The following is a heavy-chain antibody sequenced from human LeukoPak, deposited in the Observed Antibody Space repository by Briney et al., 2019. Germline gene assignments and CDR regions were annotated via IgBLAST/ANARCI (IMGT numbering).Heavy chain of an antibody. CDR2: IRSKAYGGTT. D-gene: IGHD3-9*01. J-gene: IGHJ3*02. Sequence: GGSLRLSCTASGFTFGDYAMRWVRQAPGKGLEWVGFIRSKAYGGTTEYAASVKGRFTISRDDSKSIAYLQMNSLKTEDTAVYYCTRDPTYYDILTPVDSRRDAFDIWGQRTMVTVSS. CDR3: TRDPTYYDILTPVDSRRDAFDI. V-gene: IGHV3-49*04. CDR1: GFTFGDYA.